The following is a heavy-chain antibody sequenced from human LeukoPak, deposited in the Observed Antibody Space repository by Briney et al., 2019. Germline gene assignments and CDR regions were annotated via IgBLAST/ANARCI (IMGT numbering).Heavy chain of an antibody. J-gene: IGHJ4*02. CDR3: VKDLSGSYAFNY. Sequence: GGSLRLSCAASGFTFSSYEMNWVRQAPGKGLEFVSAISHDGGRTRYADSVKGRFTISRDNSKNTLYLQMSSLRAEDTAVYYCVKDLSGSYAFNYWGQGTLVTVSS. D-gene: IGHD1-26*01. V-gene: IGHV3-64D*06. CDR1: GFTFSSYE. CDR2: ISHDGGRT.